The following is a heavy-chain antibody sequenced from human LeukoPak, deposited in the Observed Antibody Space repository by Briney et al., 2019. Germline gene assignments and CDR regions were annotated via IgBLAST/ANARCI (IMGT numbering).Heavy chain of an antibody. D-gene: IGHD5-18*01. V-gene: IGHV1/OR15-1*02. CDR1: GYIFTDYY. J-gene: IGHJ4*02. Sequence: ASVKVSCKASGYIFTDYYMHWVRQAPGQELGWMGRINPNSGGTNYAQKFQGRVTMTRDTSISTAYTELSSLRSEDTATYYCATDLFRIQLWVPRDYWGQGTLVTVSS. CDR3: ATDLFRIQLWVPRDY. CDR2: INPNSGGT.